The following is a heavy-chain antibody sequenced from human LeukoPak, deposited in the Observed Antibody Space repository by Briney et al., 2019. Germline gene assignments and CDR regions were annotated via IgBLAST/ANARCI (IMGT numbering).Heavy chain of an antibody. V-gene: IGHV3-30*18. CDR1: GFTFSSYW. J-gene: IGHJ6*02. D-gene: IGHD2/OR15-2a*01. CDR3: AKDQVEYSMDV. Sequence: PGGSLRLSCAASGFTFSSYWMHWVRQAPGKGLEWVAVISYDGSNKYYADSVKGRFTISRDNSKNTLYLQMNSLRAEDTAVYYCAKDQVEYSMDVWGQGTTVTVSS. CDR2: ISYDGSNK.